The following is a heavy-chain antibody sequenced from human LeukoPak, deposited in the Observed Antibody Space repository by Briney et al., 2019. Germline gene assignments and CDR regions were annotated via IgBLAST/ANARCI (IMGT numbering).Heavy chain of an antibody. CDR3: ARATLGIYLTY. Sequence: GGSLRLSCAASGFTVSSNYMSWVRQAPGKGLEWVSVIYSGGSTYYADSVKGRFTISRDNSKNTLYLQMNSLRAEDTAVYYCARATLGIYLTYWGQGTLVTVSS. CDR2: IYSGGST. J-gene: IGHJ4*02. D-gene: IGHD5-12*01. CDR1: GFTVSSNY. V-gene: IGHV3-53*01.